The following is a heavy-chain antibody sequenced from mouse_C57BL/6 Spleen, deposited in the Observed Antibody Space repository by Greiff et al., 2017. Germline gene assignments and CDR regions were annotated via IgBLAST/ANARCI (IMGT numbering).Heavy chain of an antibody. Sequence: EVQLVESGPELVKPGASVKISCKASGYSFTDYNMNWVKQSNGTSLEWIGVINPNYGTTSSNQKFKGKATLTVDQSSSTAYMQLNSLTSEDSAVYYCARKTYDYDGNYCDYWGQGTTLTVSS. CDR3: ARKTYDYDGNYCDY. CDR2: INPNYGTT. V-gene: IGHV1-39*01. J-gene: IGHJ2*01. D-gene: IGHD2-4*01. CDR1: GYSFTDYN.